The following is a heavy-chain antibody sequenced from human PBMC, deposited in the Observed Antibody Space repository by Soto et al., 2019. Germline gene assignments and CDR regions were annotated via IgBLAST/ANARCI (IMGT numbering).Heavy chain of an antibody. V-gene: IGHV3-74*01. J-gene: IGHJ4*02. CDR1: GFTFSRYW. CDR2: ISGDGVHT. Sequence: EVQLAESGGGLIQPGGSLRLSCATSGFTFSRYWIHWVRQAPGEGLVWVSRISGDGVHTDYAESVKGRFTVSRDIAKSTGNPQMNNLRAEDTAIYYCARLGFVGEGDFWGQGILVTVSS. D-gene: IGHD3-16*01. CDR3: ARLGFVGEGDF.